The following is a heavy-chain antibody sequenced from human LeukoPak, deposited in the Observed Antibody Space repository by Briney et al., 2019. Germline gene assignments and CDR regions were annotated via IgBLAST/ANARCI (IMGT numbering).Heavy chain of an antibody. CDR2: INHSGST. CDR3: ATDNVYCSRTSCYQTFDY. Sequence: PSETLSLTCAVYGGSFSGYYWSWIRQPPGKGLEWIGEINHSGSTNYNPSLKSRVTISVDTSKNQFSLKPSSVTAADTAVYYCATDNVYCSRTSCYQTFDYWGQGTLVTVPS. D-gene: IGHD2-2*01. V-gene: IGHV4-34*01. CDR1: GGSFSGYY. J-gene: IGHJ4*02.